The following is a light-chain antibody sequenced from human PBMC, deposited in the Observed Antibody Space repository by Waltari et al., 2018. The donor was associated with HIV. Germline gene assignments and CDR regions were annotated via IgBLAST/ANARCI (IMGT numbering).Light chain of an antibody. Sequence: QSVLTQPPSVSGAPGQRVTISCTGSSSNLGARYDAHRYQQFPRTPPKLVIFANTNRPAGIPDRFSGSKSGTSASLVITGVQAEDEADYYCQSYDSSLNAWVFGGGTKLTVL. J-gene: IGLJ3*02. CDR1: SSNLGARYD. CDR3: QSYDSSLNAWV. CDR2: ANT. V-gene: IGLV1-40*01.